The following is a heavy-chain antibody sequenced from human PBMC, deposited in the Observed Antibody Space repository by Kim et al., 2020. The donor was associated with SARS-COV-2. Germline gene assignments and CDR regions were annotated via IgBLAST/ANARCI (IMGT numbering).Heavy chain of an antibody. D-gene: IGHD3-22*01. CDR2: ISGSGGST. V-gene: IGHV3-23*01. CDR1: GFTFSSYA. CDR3: AKVVRWGDYSGYPGGYF. Sequence: GGSLRLSCAASGFTFSSYAMSWVRQTAGKGLEWVSAISGSGGSTYYTDSVKGRFTISRDKSKNTLYLQINSLRPEDTAIYYCAKVVRWGDYSGYPGGYF. J-gene: IGHJ4*03.